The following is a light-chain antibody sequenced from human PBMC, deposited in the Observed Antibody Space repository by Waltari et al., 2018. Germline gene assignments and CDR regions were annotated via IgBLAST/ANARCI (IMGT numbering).Light chain of an antibody. CDR2: GQN. CDR3: NSRASGGNHL. J-gene: IGLJ2*01. V-gene: IGLV3-19*01. Sequence: SSELTQDPDVSVALGQTVKITCQGDSLRSSFASWYQQKPGQAPALVIAGQNHRAPGNPDRFSGFSSGSTTTLTISGAQAEDEADYYCNSRASGGNHLFGGGTKLTV. CDR1: SLRSSF.